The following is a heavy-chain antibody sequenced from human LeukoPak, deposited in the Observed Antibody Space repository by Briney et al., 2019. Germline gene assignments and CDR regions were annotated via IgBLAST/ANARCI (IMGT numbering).Heavy chain of an antibody. V-gene: IGHV1-69*06. CDR1: GGTFSSYA. Sequence: ASVKVSCKASGGTFSSYAISWVRQAPGQGLEWMGGIIPIFGTANYAQKFQGRVTITADKSTSTAYMELSSLRSEDTAVYYCARGYSGSWYANWFDPWGQGTLVTVSS. J-gene: IGHJ5*02. CDR2: IIPIFGTA. CDR3: ARGYSGSWYANWFDP. D-gene: IGHD6-13*01.